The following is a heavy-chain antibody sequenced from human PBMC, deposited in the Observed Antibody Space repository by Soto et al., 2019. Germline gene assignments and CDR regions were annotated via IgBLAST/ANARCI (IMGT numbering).Heavy chain of an antibody. CDR3: ARGGPRGYQLLSGGGVPFDP. CDR1: GGTFSSYA. V-gene: IGHV1-69*13. D-gene: IGHD2-2*01. CDR2: IIPIFGTA. Sequence: SVKVSCKASGGTFSSYAISWVRQAPGQGLEWMGGIIPIFGTANYAQKFQGRVTITADESTSTAYMELSSLRSEDTAAYYCARGGPRGYQLLSGGGVPFDPWGQGTLVTVSS. J-gene: IGHJ5*02.